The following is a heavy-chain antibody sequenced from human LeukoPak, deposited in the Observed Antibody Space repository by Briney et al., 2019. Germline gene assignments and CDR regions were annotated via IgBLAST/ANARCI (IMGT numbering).Heavy chain of an antibody. Sequence: ASVKVSCKASGYTFTNYYIHWARQAPGQGLEWMGWINPNSGGIKYAQKFQGRVTMTRDTSISTVYVELSRLTSDDTAVYYCARTGGYFDYWGQGTLVTVSS. J-gene: IGHJ4*02. CDR1: GYTFTNYY. CDR2: INPNSGGI. D-gene: IGHD7-27*01. V-gene: IGHV1-2*02. CDR3: ARTGGYFDY.